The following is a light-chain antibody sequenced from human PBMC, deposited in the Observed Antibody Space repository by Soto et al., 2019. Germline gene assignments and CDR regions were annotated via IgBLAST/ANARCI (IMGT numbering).Light chain of an antibody. J-gene: IGLJ3*02. CDR1: SSDIGAYNH. CDR2: EVT. CDR3: SSYTTSDTWV. Sequence: QSVLTQPASVSGSPVQSATISCTGTSSDIGAYNHVSWYQQYPGKAPTLMIYEVTNRPSGVSSRFSGSKSGNTASLTISGLQAEDEGDYYCSSYTTSDTWVFGGGTKVTVL. V-gene: IGLV2-14*01.